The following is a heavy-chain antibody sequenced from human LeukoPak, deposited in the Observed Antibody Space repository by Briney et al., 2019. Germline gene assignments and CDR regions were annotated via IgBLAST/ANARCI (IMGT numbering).Heavy chain of an antibody. D-gene: IGHD6-19*01. Sequence: GGSLRLSCAASGFTFSSYGMHWVRQAPGKGLEWVAFIRYDGSNKYYADSVKGRFTISRDNSKNTLYLQMNSLRAEDMAVYYCAKDHRSGWYFEAWGQGTLVTVSS. CDR1: GFTFSSYG. CDR2: IRYDGSNK. J-gene: IGHJ4*02. V-gene: IGHV3-30*02. CDR3: AKDHRSGWYFEA.